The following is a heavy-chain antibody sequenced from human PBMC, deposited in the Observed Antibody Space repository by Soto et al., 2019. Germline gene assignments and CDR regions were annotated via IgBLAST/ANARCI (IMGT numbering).Heavy chain of an antibody. D-gene: IGHD2-15*01. V-gene: IGHV4-34*01. CDR3: ARGPRIVVVVAATPHSVTLNAFDI. Sequence: QVQLQQWGAGLLKPSETLSLTCAVYGGSFSGYYWSWIRQPPGKGLEWIGEINHSGSTNYNPSLKSRVTISVDTSKNQFSLKLSSVTAADTAVYYCARGPRIVVVVAATPHSVTLNAFDIWGQGTMVTVSS. J-gene: IGHJ3*02. CDR2: INHSGST. CDR1: GGSFSGYY.